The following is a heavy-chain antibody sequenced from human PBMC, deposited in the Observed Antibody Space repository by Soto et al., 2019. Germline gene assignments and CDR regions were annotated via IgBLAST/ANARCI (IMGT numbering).Heavy chain of an antibody. CDR1: GGSFSDYY. CDR2: INHSRST. V-gene: IGHV4-34*01. Sequence: SETLSLTFAVYGGSFSDYYWSWIRQPPGQGLEWIGEINHSRSTNYNQSLKSRVTISVDTSKNQYSLKMRSVTDADTGVYYCARGPWVLGWPYYYYGMDVWGEGTTVT. J-gene: IGHJ6*02. D-gene: IGHD2-15*01. CDR3: ARGPWVLGWPYYYYGMDV.